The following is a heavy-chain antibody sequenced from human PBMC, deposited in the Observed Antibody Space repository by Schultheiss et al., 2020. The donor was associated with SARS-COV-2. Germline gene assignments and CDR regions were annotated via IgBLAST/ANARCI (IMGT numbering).Heavy chain of an antibody. J-gene: IGHJ4*02. D-gene: IGHD4-17*01. CDR2: IYTSGST. CDR3: ARWTDYGDYGPHY. Sequence: SETLSLTCTVSGGSISSYYWSWIRQPAGKGLEWSGRIYTSGSTYYNPSLKSRVTISVDTSKNQFSLKLSSVTAADTAVYYCARWTDYGDYGPHYWGQGTLVTVAS. V-gene: IGHV4-4*07. CDR1: GGSISSYY.